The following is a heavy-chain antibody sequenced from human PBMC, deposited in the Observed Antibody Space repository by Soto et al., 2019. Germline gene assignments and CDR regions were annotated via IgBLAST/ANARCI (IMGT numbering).Heavy chain of an antibody. CDR1: GGSISGGVGGLYY. D-gene: IGHD4-17*01. V-gene: IGHV4-30-4*01. CDR2: IYDSGST. CDR3: AREVIPLTTDWYFDL. J-gene: IGHJ2*01. Sequence: QLQLRESGPGLVKPSETLSLTCTVSGGSISGGVGGLYYWSWIRQPPGKGLEWIGYIYDSGSTYYNPYLKCRVTISVDTSKNPFSLRLRSVTAADTAVYYCAREVIPLTTDWYFDLWGRGTLVTVSS.